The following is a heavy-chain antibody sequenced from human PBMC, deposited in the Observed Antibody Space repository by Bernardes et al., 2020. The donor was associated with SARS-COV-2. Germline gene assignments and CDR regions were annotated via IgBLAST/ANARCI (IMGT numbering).Heavy chain of an antibody. CDR2: IIPMFGTA. V-gene: IGHV1-69*13. CDR3: ASKSRSPRGYDFWSGFYEPSKNYEMDV. Sequence: SVKVSCKASGGTFSTYAISWVRQAPGQGLEWMGGIIPMFGTANYAQKFQGRVTITADESTSTAYMELSSLRSEDTAVYYCASKSRSPRGYDFWSGFYEPSKNYEMDVWGQGTTVTVSS. D-gene: IGHD3-3*01. CDR1: GGTFSTYA. J-gene: IGHJ6*02.